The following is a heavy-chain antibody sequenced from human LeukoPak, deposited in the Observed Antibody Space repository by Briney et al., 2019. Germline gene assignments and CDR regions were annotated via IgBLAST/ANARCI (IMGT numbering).Heavy chain of an antibody. CDR3: AKSLGLSYQGEALDY. Sequence: PGGSLRLSCAASGFTFSSYAMSWVRQAPGQGLEWVSAISGSGGSTYYADSVKGRFTISRDNSKNTLYLQMNSLRAEDTAVYYCAKSLGLSYQGEALDYWGQGTLVTVSS. V-gene: IGHV3-23*01. CDR1: GFTFSSYA. D-gene: IGHD1-26*01. CDR2: ISGSGGST. J-gene: IGHJ4*02.